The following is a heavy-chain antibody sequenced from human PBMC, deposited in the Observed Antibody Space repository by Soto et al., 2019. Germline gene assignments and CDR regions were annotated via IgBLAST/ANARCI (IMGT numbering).Heavy chain of an antibody. D-gene: IGHD3-22*01. CDR3: ARGAYYYDSSGQLKERFLDY. CDR1: GGSISSGDYY. CDR2: IYYSGST. Sequence: SETLSLTCTVSGGSISSGDYYWSWIRQPPGKGLEWIGYIYYSGSTYYNPSLKSRVTISVDTSKNQFSLKLSSVTAADTAVYYCARGAYYYDSSGQLKERFLDYWGQGTLVTVSS. V-gene: IGHV4-30-4*01. J-gene: IGHJ4*02.